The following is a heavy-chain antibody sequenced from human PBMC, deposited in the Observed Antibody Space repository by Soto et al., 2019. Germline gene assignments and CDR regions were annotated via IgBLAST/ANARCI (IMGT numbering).Heavy chain of an antibody. Sequence: GGSLRLSCLPDEFTFGNSWRQWGREASGKGTEWVSRLISDGGTIQCAETLKGPFTVSRDTAKNTMYLQMNSLRAGDTAVYYCASAEVDYWGTGTLVTAPQ. J-gene: IGHJ4*02. CDR2: LISDGGTI. CDR3: ASAEVDY. V-gene: IGHV3-74*01. CDR1: EFTFGNSW.